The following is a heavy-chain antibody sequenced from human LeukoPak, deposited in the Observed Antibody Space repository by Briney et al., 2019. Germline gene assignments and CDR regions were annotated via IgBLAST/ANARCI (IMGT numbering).Heavy chain of an antibody. V-gene: IGHV4-34*01. CDR2: INHSGST. Sequence: LSLTCAVYGGSFSGYYWSWIRQPPGKGLEWIGEINHSGSTNYNPSLKSRVTISVDTSKNQFSLKLSSVTAADTAVYYCARGLRYFDWLFRFDPWGQGTLVTVSS. CDR1: GGSFSGYY. D-gene: IGHD3-9*01. CDR3: ARGLRYFDWLFRFDP. J-gene: IGHJ5*02.